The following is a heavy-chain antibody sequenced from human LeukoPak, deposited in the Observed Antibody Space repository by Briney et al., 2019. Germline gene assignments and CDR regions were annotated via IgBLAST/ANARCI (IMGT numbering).Heavy chain of an antibody. CDR2: MNPNSGNT. V-gene: IGHV1-8*03. CDR3: ARGGKNTIFGVVIMAPHYYYYMDV. CDR1: GGTFSRNA. D-gene: IGHD3-3*01. J-gene: IGHJ6*03. Sequence: ASVKVSCKASGGTFSRNAISWVRQAPGQGLEWMGWMNPNSGNTGYAQKFQGRVTITRNTSISTAYMELSSLRSEDTAVYYCARGGKNTIFGVVIMAPHYYYYMDVWGKGTTVTVSS.